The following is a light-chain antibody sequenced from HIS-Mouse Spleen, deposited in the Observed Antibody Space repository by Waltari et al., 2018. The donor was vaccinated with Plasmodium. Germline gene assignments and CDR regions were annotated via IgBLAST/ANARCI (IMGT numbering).Light chain of an antibody. CDR2: EDS. V-gene: IGLV3-10*01. Sequence: SYELTQPPSVSVSPGQTDRITCSGDALPKKYAYWYQQKSGQAPVLVVYEDSKRPSGIPYRFSCSSSGTSATLTISGAQVEDEADYYCYSTDSSCNHRVFGGGTKLTVL. CDR3: YSTDSSCNHRV. J-gene: IGLJ3*02. CDR1: ALPKKY.